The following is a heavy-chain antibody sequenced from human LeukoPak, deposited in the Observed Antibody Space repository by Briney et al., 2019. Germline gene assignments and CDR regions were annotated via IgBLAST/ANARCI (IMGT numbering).Heavy chain of an antibody. CDR2: ISGSGGST. V-gene: IGHV3-23*01. D-gene: IGHD3-3*01. Sequence: GSLRLSCAASGFTFSSYAMSWVRQAPGEGLEWVSAISGSGGSTYYADSVKGRFTISRDNSKNTLYLQMNSLRAEDTAVYYCAKDAIPITIFGVVIGWFDPWGQGTLVTVSS. J-gene: IGHJ5*02. CDR1: GFTFSSYA. CDR3: AKDAIPITIFGVVIGWFDP.